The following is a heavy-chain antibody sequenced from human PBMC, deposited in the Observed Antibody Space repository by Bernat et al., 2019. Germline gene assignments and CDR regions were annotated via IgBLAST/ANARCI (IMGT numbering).Heavy chain of an antibody. CDR2: IRYDGSNK. Sequence: GEGGGGGVKPGRGRGASGAVCGISCSRCGLPWDGQGPGRALEGVAVIRYDGSNKYYAELVKGRFTMSRDKSKNTLYLQMNSLRAEDTALYDCAREVPYYYYMDVWGEGTTVTVSS. CDR3: AREVPYYYYMDV. D-gene: IGHD1-1*01. J-gene: IGHJ6*03. V-gene: IGHV3-33*01. CDR1: GISCSRCG.